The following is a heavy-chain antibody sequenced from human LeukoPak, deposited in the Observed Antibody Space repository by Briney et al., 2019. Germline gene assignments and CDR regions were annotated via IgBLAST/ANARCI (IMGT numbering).Heavy chain of an antibody. D-gene: IGHD2-8*01. CDR3: ARSPGYCTNGVCYSNWFDP. CDR2: IIIILGIA. J-gene: IGHJ5*02. CDR1: GGTFSSYA. V-gene: IGHV1-69*04. Sequence: EASVKVSCKASGGTFSSYAISWVRQAPGQGLEWMGRIIIILGIANYAQKFQGRVTITADDSTSTAYMELSSLRSEDTAVYYCARSPGYCTNGVCYSNWFDPWGQGTLVTVSS.